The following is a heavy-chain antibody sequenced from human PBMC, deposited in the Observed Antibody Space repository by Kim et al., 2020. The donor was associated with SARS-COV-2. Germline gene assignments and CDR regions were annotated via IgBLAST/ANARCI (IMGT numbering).Heavy chain of an antibody. CDR2: IYSGGST. CDR1: GFTVSSNY. V-gene: IGHV3-53*01. CDR3: ARDYYGSGSYYNNY. D-gene: IGHD3-10*01. Sequence: GGSLRLSCAASGFTVSSNYMSWVRQAPGKGLEWVSVIYSGGSTYYEDSVKGRFTISRDNSKNTMYLQMNSLRAEDTAVYYCARDYYGSGSYYNNYWGQGTLGTVSS. J-gene: IGHJ4*02.